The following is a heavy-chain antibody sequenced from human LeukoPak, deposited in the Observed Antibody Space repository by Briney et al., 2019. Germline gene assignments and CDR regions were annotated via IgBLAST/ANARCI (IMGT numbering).Heavy chain of an antibody. Sequence: GGSLRLSCAASGFTFSSYSMNWVRQAPGKGLEWVSSISSSSSYIYYADSVKGRFTISRDNAKNSLYLHMNSLRDEDTALYYCARDYYDSSGYYGAYYYYGMDVWGQGTTVTVSS. CDR1: GFTFSSYS. D-gene: IGHD3-22*01. CDR3: ARDYYDSSGYYGAYYYYGMDV. CDR2: ISSSSSYI. J-gene: IGHJ6*02. V-gene: IGHV3-21*01.